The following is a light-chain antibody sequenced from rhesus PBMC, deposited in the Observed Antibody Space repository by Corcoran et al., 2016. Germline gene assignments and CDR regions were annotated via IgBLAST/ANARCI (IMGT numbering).Light chain of an antibody. CDR1: QGISSY. CDR3: QQYKSYPFT. V-gene: IGKV1-28*02. J-gene: IGKJ3*01. CDR2: AAT. Sequence: DIQMTQSPSSLSASVGDTVTITCRASQGISSYLNWFQQKPGKAPKLLIYAATTLQSGVTSRFSGSGSGTDFTLTISSLQPEDFATYYCQQYKSYPFTFGPGTKLDIK.